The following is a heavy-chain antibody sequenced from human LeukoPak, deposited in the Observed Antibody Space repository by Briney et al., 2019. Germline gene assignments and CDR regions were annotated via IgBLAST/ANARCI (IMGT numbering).Heavy chain of an antibody. J-gene: IGHJ4*02. CDR1: GYTFTSYY. Sequence: ASVKVSCKASGYTFTSYYMHWVRQAPGQGLEWMGIINPSGGSTSYAQKFQGRVTMTRDMPTSTVYMELSSLRSEDTAVYYCARTYLGYSSSWSHFDYWGQGTLVTVSS. CDR3: ARTYLGYSSSWSHFDY. V-gene: IGHV1-46*01. D-gene: IGHD6-13*01. CDR2: INPSGGST.